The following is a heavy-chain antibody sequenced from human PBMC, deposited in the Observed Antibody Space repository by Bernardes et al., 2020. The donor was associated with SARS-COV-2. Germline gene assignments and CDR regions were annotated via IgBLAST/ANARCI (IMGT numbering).Heavy chain of an antibody. CDR3: AGTKVVTPRLFDY. Sequence: GGSLRLSRAASGFTLSSYSMNWVRQAPGKGLEWVSYISSSSATMYYADSVKGRFTISRDSAKNSLYLQMNSLRAEDTAVYYCAGTKVVTPRLFDYWGQGILVSVSS. CDR1: GFTLSSYS. CDR2: ISSSSATM. J-gene: IGHJ4*02. D-gene: IGHD2-21*02. V-gene: IGHV3-48*04.